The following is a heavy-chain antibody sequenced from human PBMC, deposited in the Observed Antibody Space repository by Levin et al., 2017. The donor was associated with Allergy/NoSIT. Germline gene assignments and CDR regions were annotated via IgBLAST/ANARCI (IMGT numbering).Heavy chain of an antibody. CDR1: GFTFSNYA. J-gene: IGHJ5*02. CDR2: ISNDGRNK. V-gene: IGHV3-30*04. CDR3: ARGLDYYGSGSYYDNWFDA. D-gene: IGHD3-10*01. Sequence: GESLKISCAASGFTFSNYAMDWVRQAPGKGLEWVAVISNDGRNKYYADSVKGRFTISRDNSKNTLFLQMDSLRAEDTAVFYCARGLDYYGSGSYYDNWFDAWGQGTLVTVSS.